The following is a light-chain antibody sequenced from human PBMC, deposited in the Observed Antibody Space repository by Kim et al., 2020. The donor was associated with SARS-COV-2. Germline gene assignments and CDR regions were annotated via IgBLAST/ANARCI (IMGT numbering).Light chain of an antibody. CDR3: QQYGTSPRT. CDR2: GAS. Sequence: EIVLTQSPATLSLSPGERAALSCRGRQSVSSSYLAWYQQKPGQAPRLLIYGASSRATGIPDRFSGSGSGTDFTLTITRLEPDDFAVYYCQQYGTSPRTFGGGTKVDIK. J-gene: IGKJ4*01. CDR1: QSVSSSY. V-gene: IGKV3-20*01.